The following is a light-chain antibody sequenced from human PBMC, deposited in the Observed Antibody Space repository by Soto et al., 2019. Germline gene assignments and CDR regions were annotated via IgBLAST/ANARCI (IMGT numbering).Light chain of an antibody. V-gene: IGKV3D-15*01. CDR2: GAS. Sequence: EIVMTQSLATLSVSPGERATLSCRASQSVSSNLAWYQQKPGQAPRLLIYGASNRATGIPDRFSGSGSGTNFTLAISSLQSEDFAVYYCQQYAYWPETFGQGTKVDIK. CDR3: QQYAYWPET. J-gene: IGKJ1*01. CDR1: QSVSSN.